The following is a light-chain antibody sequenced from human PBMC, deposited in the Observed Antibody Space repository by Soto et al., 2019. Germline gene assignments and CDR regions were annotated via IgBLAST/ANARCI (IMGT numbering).Light chain of an antibody. CDR2: AAS. Sequence: DIQMTQSPSSLSASVGDRVTITCRASQSISSYLNWYQQKPGKAPKLLIYAASSLQSGVPSRFSGSGSGTDFTLTISSLQPEDFATYYCHQSYSTLPYTFGQGNKLEIK. CDR1: QSISSY. V-gene: IGKV1-39*01. CDR3: HQSYSTLPYT. J-gene: IGKJ2*01.